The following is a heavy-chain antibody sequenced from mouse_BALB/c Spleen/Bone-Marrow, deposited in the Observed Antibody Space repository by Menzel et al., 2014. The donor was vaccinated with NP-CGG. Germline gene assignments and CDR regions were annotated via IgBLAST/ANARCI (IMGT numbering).Heavy chain of an antibody. CDR1: GFSLTTYG. CDR2: IWAGGST. CDR3: AGAHYDYVLFDY. V-gene: IGHV2-9*02. Sequence: QVQLQQSGPGLVAPSQSLSITCTVSGFSLTTYGVHWVRQPPGKGLEWLGVIWAGGSTNYNSALMSRLSISKDNSKSQXFLKMNSLQTDDTAMYYCAGAHYDYVLFDYWGQGTTLTVSS. J-gene: IGHJ2*01. D-gene: IGHD2-4*01.